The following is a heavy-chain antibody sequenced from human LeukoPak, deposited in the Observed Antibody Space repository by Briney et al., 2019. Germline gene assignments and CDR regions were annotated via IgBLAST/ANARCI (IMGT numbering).Heavy chain of an antibody. CDR2: MYYSGST. V-gene: IGHV4-39*01. J-gene: IGHJ4*02. D-gene: IGHD5-24*01. CDR1: GGSISSNDYH. CDR3: ARRGGGYNFFDY. Sequence: SETLSLTCTISGGSISSNDYHWGWIRQPPGKGLEWIGSMYYSGSTYYNPSLKSRVTISVDTSKNQFSLKLSAVTAADTALYYCARRGGGYNFFDYWGQGTLVTVSS.